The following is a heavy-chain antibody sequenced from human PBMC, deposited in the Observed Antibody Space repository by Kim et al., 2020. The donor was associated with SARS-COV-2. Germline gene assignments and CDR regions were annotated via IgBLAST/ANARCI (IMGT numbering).Heavy chain of an antibody. CDR3: ARGRITIFGVVTEFDY. J-gene: IGHJ4*02. Sequence: SLKIRVTISVDTSKNQCSLKLSSVTAADSAVYYCARGRITIFGVVTEFDYWGQGTLVTVSS. V-gene: IGHV4-31*02. D-gene: IGHD3-3*01.